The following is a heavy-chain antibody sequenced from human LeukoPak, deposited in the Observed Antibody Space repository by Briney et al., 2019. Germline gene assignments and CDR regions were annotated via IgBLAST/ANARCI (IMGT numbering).Heavy chain of an antibody. V-gene: IGHV3-30-3*01. D-gene: IGHD5-24*01. CDR3: ARRDGYNYVIDY. CDR1: GFTFSSYA. J-gene: IGHJ4*02. CDR2: ISYDGSNK. Sequence: GGSLRLSCAASGFTFSSYAMHWVRQAPGKGLEWVAVISYDGSNKYYADSVKGRFTISRDNSKNTLYLQMNSLRAEDTAVYYCARRDGYNYVIDYWGQGTLVTVSS.